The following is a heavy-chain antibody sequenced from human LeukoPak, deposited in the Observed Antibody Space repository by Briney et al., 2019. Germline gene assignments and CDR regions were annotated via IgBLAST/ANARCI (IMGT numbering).Heavy chain of an antibody. CDR2: ISSSGSTI. D-gene: IGHD3-16*02. CDR3: ARDAYDYVWGSYRSSSRKFDY. J-gene: IGHJ4*02. CDR1: GFTFSSYE. Sequence: GGSLRLSCAASGFTFSSYEMNWVRQAPGKGLEWVSYISSSGSTIYYADSVKGRFTISRDNAKNSLYLQMNSLRAEDTAVYYCARDAYDYVWGSYRSSSRKFDYWGQGTLVTVSS. V-gene: IGHV3-48*03.